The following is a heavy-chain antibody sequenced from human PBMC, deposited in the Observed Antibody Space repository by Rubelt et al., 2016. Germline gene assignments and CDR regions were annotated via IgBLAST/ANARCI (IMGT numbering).Heavy chain of an antibody. J-gene: IGHJ4*02. Sequence: EVQLLESGGGLVQPGGSLRLSCAASGFTFSSYEMNWVRQAPGKGLEWVSYISSSGSTIYYADSVKGRFTISRDNAKNLLYLKMNSLRAEDTAVYYCARDQSHDGSYYDYWGQGTLVTVSS. V-gene: IGHV3-48*03. CDR1: GFTFSSYE. D-gene: IGHD1-1*01. CDR3: ARDQSHDGSYYDY. CDR2: ISSSGSTI.